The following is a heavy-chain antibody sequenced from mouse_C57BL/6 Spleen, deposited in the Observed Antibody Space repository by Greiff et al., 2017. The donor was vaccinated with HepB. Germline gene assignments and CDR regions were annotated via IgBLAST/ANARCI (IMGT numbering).Heavy chain of an antibody. Sequence: QVQLQQPGAELVMPGASVKLSCKASGYTFTSYWMHWVKQRPGQGLEWIGEIDPSDSYTNYNQKFKGKSTLTVDKSSSTAYMQLSSLTSEDSAVYYCARKDYGGWFAYWGQGTLVTVSA. CDR3: ARKDYGGWFAY. V-gene: IGHV1-69*01. CDR2: IDPSDSYT. D-gene: IGHD2-4*01. J-gene: IGHJ3*01. CDR1: GYTFTSYW.